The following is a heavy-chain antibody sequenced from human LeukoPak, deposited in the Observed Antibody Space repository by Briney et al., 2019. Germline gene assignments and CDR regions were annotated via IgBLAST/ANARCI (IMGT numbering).Heavy chain of an antibody. V-gene: IGHV4-59*01. CDR1: GGSISGYY. J-gene: IGHJ3*02. CDR3: ARDQGISSDLDAFDI. D-gene: IGHD3-10*01. CDR2: IYYDGHT. Sequence: PSETLSLTCTVTGGSISGYYWNWIRQPPGGGLEWIGYIYYDGHTNYSPSVKSQVTISVDMSKNQVSLRLSSVTADDTAVYYCARDQGISSDLDAFDIWGQGTMVTVSS.